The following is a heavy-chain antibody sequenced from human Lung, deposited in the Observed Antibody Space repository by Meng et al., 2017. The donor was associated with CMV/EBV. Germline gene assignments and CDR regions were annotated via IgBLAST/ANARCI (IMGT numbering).Heavy chain of an antibody. J-gene: IGHJ5*02. D-gene: IGHD2/OR15-2a*01. V-gene: IGHV7-4-1*02. CDR3: ARGGNFDP. CDR2: ISTNTGTP. CDR1: GYTFSTYT. Sequence: QVQMVQAGSELKKPGASVKVSCKASGYTFSTYTINRVRQAHGRGLEWMGWISTNTGTPTYTQGFTGRFVFSLDTSVSTAYLQISSLKAEDTAVYYCARGGNFDPWGQGTLVTVSS.